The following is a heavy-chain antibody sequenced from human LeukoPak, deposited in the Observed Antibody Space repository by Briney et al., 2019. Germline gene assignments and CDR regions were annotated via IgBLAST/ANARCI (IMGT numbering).Heavy chain of an antibody. D-gene: IGHD4-17*01. CDR3: ASGLQHYYGDYAVDY. CDR1: GGTFSSYA. V-gene: IGHV1-69*13. CDR2: IIPIFGTA. Sequence: SVKVSCKASGGTFSSYAISWVRQAPGQGLEWMGGIIPIFGTANYAQKFQGRVTITADESTSTAYMELSSLRSEDTAVYYCASGLQHYYGDYAVDYWGQGTLVTVSS. J-gene: IGHJ4*02.